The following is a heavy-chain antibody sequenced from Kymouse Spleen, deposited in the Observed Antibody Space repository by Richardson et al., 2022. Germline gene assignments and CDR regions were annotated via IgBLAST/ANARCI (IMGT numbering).Heavy chain of an antibody. J-gene: IGHJ5*02. V-gene: IGHV4-34*01. CDR2: INHSGST. Sequence: QVQLQQWGAGLLKPSETLSLTCAVYGGSFSGYYWSWIRQPPGKGLEWIGEINHSGSTNYNPSLKSRVTISVDTSKNQFSLKLSSVTAADTAVYYCARGEDIVVVPAARNWFDPWGQGTLVTVSS. CDR1: GGSFSGYY. D-gene: IGHD2-2*02. CDR3: ARGEDIVVVPAARNWFDP.